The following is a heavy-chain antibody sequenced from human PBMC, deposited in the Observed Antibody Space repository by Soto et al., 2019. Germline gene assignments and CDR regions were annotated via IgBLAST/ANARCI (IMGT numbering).Heavy chain of an antibody. D-gene: IGHD1-26*01. J-gene: IGHJ4*02. CDR3: ARGVSAGVDY. CDR2: MEPSTGRT. CDR1: GYSFTSLD. Sequence: QVQLVQSGAEVREPGASVKVSCKASGYSFTSLDINWVRQTAGQGLEWMGWMEPSTGRTGYAQKFQGRVTMTRDTSINTAYMALTTLTSDDTAFYYCARGVSAGVDYWGQGTVVTVSS. V-gene: IGHV1-8*01.